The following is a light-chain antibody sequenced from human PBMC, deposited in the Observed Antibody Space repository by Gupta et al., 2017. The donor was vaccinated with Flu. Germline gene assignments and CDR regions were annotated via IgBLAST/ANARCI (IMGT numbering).Light chain of an antibody. Sequence: GKTTSITCGGNEVGGKSVHWFQQRPGQAPVLVVYDDSDRPSGIPERFSGSNSGDTATLTISRVEAGDEADYYCQVWDISSEHKVFGGGTKLTVL. CDR3: QVWDISSEHKV. CDR2: DDS. CDR1: EVGGKS. V-gene: IGLV3-21*03. J-gene: IGLJ3*02.